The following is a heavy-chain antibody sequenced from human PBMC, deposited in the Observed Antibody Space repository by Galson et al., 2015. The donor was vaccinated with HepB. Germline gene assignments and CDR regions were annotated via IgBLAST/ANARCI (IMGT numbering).Heavy chain of an antibody. D-gene: IGHD2-2*02. CDR1: GYNFATYW. Sequence: QSGAEVKKPGESLKISCKGSGYNFATYWIGWVRQMPGKGLEWMGIIYPGDSDIRYSPSFQGQVTISADKSISTAYLQWSSLKASDTAMYYCTRIPQLLLYRIWFDPWGQGTLVTVSP. V-gene: IGHV5-51*03. J-gene: IGHJ5*02. CDR2: IYPGDSDI. CDR3: TRIPQLLLYRIWFDP.